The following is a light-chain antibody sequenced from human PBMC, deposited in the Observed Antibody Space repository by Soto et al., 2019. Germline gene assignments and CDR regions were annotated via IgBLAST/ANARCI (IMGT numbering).Light chain of an antibody. CDR2: GAS. V-gene: IGKV3-20*01. CDR1: HSVSSSY. J-gene: IGKJ5*01. CDR3: QQYGSSPPIT. Sequence: EIVLTQSPGTLSLSPGERATLSCRASHSVSSSYLAWYQQKPGQAPRLLIYGASSRATGIPDRFSGSGSRTDFTLTISRQEPEDFAVYYCQQYGSSPPITFGQGTRLEIK.